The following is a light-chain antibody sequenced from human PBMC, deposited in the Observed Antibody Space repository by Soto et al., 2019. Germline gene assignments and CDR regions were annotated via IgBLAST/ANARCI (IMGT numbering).Light chain of an antibody. CDR3: QQYNIHPYT. CDR1: QSISSW. Sequence: DIQMTQSPSTLSASVGDRVTITCRASQSISSWLAWYQQKPGKAPKLLIYDASSLESGVPSRFTGSGSGTEFTLPIISLQPDEFATYYCQQYNIHPYTFGQGTKLEIK. J-gene: IGKJ2*01. CDR2: DAS. V-gene: IGKV1-5*01.